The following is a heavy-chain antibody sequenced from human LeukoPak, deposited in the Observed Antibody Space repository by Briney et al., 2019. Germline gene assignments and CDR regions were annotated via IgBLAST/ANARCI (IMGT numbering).Heavy chain of an antibody. CDR1: GGSISSYY. J-gene: IGHJ4*02. CDR3: ARGPKVGATEKDPGGPFDY. Sequence: PSETLSLTCTVSGGSISSYYWSWIRQPPGKGLEWIGYIYYSGSTNYNPSLKSRVTISVDTSKNQFSLKLSSVTAADTAVYYCARGPKVGATEKDPGGPFDYWGQGTLVTVSS. V-gene: IGHV4-59*01. CDR2: IYYSGST. D-gene: IGHD1-26*01.